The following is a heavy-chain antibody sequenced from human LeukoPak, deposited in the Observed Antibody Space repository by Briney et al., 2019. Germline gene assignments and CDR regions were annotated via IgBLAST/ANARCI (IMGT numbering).Heavy chain of an antibody. D-gene: IGHD3-10*01. J-gene: IGHJ4*02. Sequence: GGSLRLSCGASGFTFSSHAMTWVRQATGKGLEWVSAIGTAGDTYYPGSVKGRFTISRENAKNSLYLQMNSLRAEDTAVYYCARGSYYYGSGSPSELDYWGQGTLVTVSS. CDR2: IGTAGDT. V-gene: IGHV3-13*01. CDR3: ARGSYYYGSGSPSELDY. CDR1: GFTFSSHA.